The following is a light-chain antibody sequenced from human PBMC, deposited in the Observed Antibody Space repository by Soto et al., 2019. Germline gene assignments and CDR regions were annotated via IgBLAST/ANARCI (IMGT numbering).Light chain of an antibody. CDR1: QSVTSN. Sequence: EIVMTQSPATLSVSPGERATLSCRASQSVTSNLAWYQQKPGQAPRLLIYGASTTATGIPGRFSGSGSGTEFTLTINSLQSEDFAVYYCQQYNNWPRTWTFGQGTKVEVK. CDR2: GAS. V-gene: IGKV3-15*01. CDR3: QQYNNWPRTWT. J-gene: IGKJ1*01.